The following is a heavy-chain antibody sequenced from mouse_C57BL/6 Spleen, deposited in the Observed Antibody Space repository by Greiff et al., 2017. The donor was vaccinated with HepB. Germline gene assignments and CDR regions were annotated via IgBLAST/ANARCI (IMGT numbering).Heavy chain of an antibody. V-gene: IGHV5-17*01. CDR2: ISSGSSTI. CDR3: ARGEYGNSFAY. J-gene: IGHJ3*01. D-gene: IGHD2-1*01. Sequence: EVMLVESGGGLVKPGGSLKLSCAASGFTFSDYGMHWVRQAPEKGLEWVAYISSGSSTIYYADTVKGRFTISRDNAKNTLFLQMTSLRSEDTAMYYCARGEYGNSFAYWGQGTLVTVSA. CDR1: GFTFSDYG.